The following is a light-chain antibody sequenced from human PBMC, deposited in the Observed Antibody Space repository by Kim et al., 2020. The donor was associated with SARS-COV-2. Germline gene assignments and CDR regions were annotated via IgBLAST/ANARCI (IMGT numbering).Light chain of an antibody. CDR2: GAS. J-gene: IGKJ1*01. CDR3: QQYGSALTWT. CDR1: PGGVSSY. Sequence: RRERAAPPCRAGPGGVSSYITWHEQKTGPAHRPLTYGASNRATGLPDRLSGSGSGTEFTLIISRLECEDFAVYYCQQYGSALTWTFGQGTKVDIK. V-gene: IGKV3-20*01.